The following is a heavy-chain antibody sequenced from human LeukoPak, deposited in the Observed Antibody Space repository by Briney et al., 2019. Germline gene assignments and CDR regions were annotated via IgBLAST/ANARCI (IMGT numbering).Heavy chain of an antibody. CDR2: IHPPVSET. CDR1: GYSFTNNW. J-gene: IGHJ4*02. Sequence: GESLKISRKGSGYSFTNNWIARVRQMPGRSLELMGIIHPPVSETRYSPSFQGQVTISVDKSLDTAYLQWSSLKASGTALYFFSRQGFGSTRCHSIDYWDRGDLLSVSS. D-gene: IGHD2-2*01. CDR3: SRQGFGSTRCHSIDY. V-gene: IGHV5-51*01.